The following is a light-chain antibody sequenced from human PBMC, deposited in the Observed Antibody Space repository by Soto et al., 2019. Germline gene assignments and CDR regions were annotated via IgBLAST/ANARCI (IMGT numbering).Light chain of an antibody. CDR1: PAITNY. J-gene: IGKJ4*01. Sequence: DLQMTQSPASLSAFVGDRVTITCRATPAITNYLAWFQQKPGKAPKPLIYGASSLQSGVPSRFSGTASGTEFTLTISSLQPEDFATYYCQQYSGFPPTFGGGTKVEIK. CDR3: QQYSGFPPT. CDR2: GAS. V-gene: IGKV1-16*01.